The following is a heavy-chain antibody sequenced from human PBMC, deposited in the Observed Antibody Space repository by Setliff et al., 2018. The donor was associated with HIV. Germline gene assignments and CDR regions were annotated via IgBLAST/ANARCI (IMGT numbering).Heavy chain of an antibody. CDR3: VTSSSWSSRLNF. CDR1: GGSLSGHY. V-gene: IGHV4-34*01. D-gene: IGHD6-13*01. J-gene: IGHJ4*02. CDR2: IDHSGKT. Sequence: SETLSLTCAVYGGSLSGHYWTWIRQPPGEGLEWIGEIDHSGKTNYNPSLKSRVTISVDTSKNQFSLKVTSVTAADTAVYYCVTSSSWSSRLNFWGQGMLVTVSS.